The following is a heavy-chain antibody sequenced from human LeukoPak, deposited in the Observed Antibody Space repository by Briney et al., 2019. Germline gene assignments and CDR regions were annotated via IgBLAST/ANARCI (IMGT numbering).Heavy chain of an antibody. CDR2: ISYDGSNK. CDR3: AKDAQGGSLDY. J-gene: IGHJ4*02. CDR1: GFTFSSYG. V-gene: IGHV3-30*18. Sequence: GGSLRLSCAASGFTFSSYGMHWVRQAPGKGLEWAAVISYDGSNKYYADSVKGRFTIPRDDSKNTLYLQMNSLRAEDTAVYYCAKDAQGGSLDYWGQGTLVTVSS. D-gene: IGHD3-16*01.